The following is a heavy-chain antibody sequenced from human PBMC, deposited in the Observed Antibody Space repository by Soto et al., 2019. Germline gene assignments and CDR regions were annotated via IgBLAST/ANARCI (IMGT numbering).Heavy chain of an antibody. V-gene: IGHV3-33*01. J-gene: IGHJ6*02. CDR1: GFTFSNYG. D-gene: IGHD3-10*01. Sequence: QVQLVESGGGAVQPGRSLRLSCAASGFTFSNYGMHWVRQAPGKGLEWVAVIWYDGSNKYYADSVKGRFTISRDNSKNTLYLQMNSLRAEDTAVYYCAREKGGSGSYYPYYYYYGIDVWGQGTTVTVSS. CDR3: AREKGGSGSYYPYYYYYGIDV. CDR2: IWYDGSNK.